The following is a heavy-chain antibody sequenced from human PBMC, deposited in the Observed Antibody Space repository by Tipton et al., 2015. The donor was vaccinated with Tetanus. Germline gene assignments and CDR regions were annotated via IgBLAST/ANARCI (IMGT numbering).Heavy chain of an antibody. V-gene: IGHV4-59*01. D-gene: IGHD4-17*01. CDR3: ARDRGLTTGGGIGMDV. CDR2: IYYSGSA. J-gene: IGHJ6*02. Sequence: TLSLTCTISGGSITTFYWSWIRQPPGKGLEWIGHIYYSGSANYNPSLKSRLTMSIDTSNDQLSLRLSSVTAADTAVYYCARDRGLTTGGGIGMDVWGQGTTVTVSS. CDR1: GGSITTFY.